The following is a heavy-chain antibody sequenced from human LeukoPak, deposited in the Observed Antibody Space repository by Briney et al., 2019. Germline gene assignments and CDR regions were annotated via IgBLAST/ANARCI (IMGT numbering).Heavy chain of an antibody. Sequence: PGGSLRLSCAASGFTFSSYGMHWVRQAPGKGLEWVAVISYDGSNKYYADSVKGRFTISRDNSKNTLYLQMNSLRAEDTAVYYCAKGIGSSSPGANWGQGTLVTVSS. D-gene: IGHD6-6*01. V-gene: IGHV3-30*18. CDR2: ISYDGSNK. CDR1: GFTFSSYG. CDR3: AKGIGSSSPGAN. J-gene: IGHJ4*02.